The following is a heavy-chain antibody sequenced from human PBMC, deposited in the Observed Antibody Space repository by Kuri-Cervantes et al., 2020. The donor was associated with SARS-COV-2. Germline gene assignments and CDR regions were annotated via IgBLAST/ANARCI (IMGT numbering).Heavy chain of an antibody. CDR3: ARDGRAVTSPRSDY. J-gene: IGHJ4*02. Sequence: GGSLRLSCAASGFTFSSLWMSWVRQAPGKGLEWVANIKQDGSEKYYVDSVEGRFTISRDNAKNSLYLQMNSLRAKDAAVYYCARDGRAVTSPRSDYWGQGTLVTVSS. CDR2: IKQDGSEK. V-gene: IGHV3-7*05. D-gene: IGHD4-17*01. CDR1: GFTFSSLW.